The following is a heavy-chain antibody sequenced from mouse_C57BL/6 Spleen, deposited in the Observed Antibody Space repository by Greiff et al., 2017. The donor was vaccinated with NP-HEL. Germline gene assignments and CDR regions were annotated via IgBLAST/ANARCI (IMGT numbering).Heavy chain of an antibody. CDR2: ISYDGSN. Sequence: EVQLQESGPGLVKPSQSLSLTCSVTGYSITSGYYWNWIRQFPGNKLEWMGYISYDGSNNYNPSLKNRISITRDTSKNQFFLKLNSVTTEDTATYYCARGSYGYYYAMDYWGQGTSVTVSS. D-gene: IGHD1-1*01. V-gene: IGHV3-6*01. J-gene: IGHJ4*01. CDR1: GYSITSGYY. CDR3: ARGSYGYYYAMDY.